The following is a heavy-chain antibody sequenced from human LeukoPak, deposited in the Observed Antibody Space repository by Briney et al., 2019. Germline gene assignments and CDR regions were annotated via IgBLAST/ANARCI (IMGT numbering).Heavy chain of an antibody. V-gene: IGHV1-24*01. D-gene: IGHD3-22*01. CDR1: GYTLTELS. J-gene: IGHJ4*02. Sequence: GASVKVSCRVSGYTLTELSMHWVRQAPGKGLEWMGGFDPEDGETIYAQKFQGRVTMTEDTSTDTAYMELGSLRSEDTAVYYCATIRRRYPGYYDSSGYSDYFDYWGQGTLVTVSS. CDR3: ATIRRRYPGYYDSSGYSDYFDY. CDR2: FDPEDGET.